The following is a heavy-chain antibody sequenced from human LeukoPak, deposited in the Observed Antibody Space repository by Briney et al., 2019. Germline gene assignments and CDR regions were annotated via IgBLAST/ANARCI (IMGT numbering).Heavy chain of an antibody. CDR3: ARVTTGGYYNC. Sequence: PSETLSLTCTVSGGSISSGSYSWSWIRQPAGKGLEWIGRIYTSGSTNYHPSLKSRVTISVDTSKNQFSLKLSSVTAADTAVYYCARVTTGGYYNCWGQGTLVTVSS. CDR1: GGSISSGSYS. J-gene: IGHJ4*02. CDR2: IYTSGST. V-gene: IGHV4-61*02. D-gene: IGHD3-22*01.